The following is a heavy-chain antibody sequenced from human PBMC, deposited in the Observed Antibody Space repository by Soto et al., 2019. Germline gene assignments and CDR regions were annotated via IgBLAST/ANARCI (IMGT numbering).Heavy chain of an antibody. V-gene: IGHV1-69*13. CDR3: ARGSRLGSYGMDV. Sequence: SVKVSCKASGGTFSSYTISWVRQAPGQGLEWMGGIIPIFGTANYAQKFQGRVTITADESTSTAYMELSSLRSEDTAVYYCARGSRLGSYGMDVWGQGTTVTVSS. CDR1: GGTFSSYT. J-gene: IGHJ6*02. D-gene: IGHD3-22*01. CDR2: IIPIFGTA.